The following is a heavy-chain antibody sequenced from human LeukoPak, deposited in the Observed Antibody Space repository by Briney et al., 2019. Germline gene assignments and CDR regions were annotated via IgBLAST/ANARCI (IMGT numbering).Heavy chain of an antibody. J-gene: IGHJ3*02. CDR1: AFSFSSYS. CDR2: ISITSDYI. D-gene: IGHD1-26*01. V-gene: IGHV3-21*01. Sequence: GGSLRLSCAASAFSFSSYSMNWVRQAPAKGLDWVSSISITSDYINYANPLKGRFAISRDNAKNSPYLQLDSLRAEDKTVYYCVGDRGSFRPDGFDIWGQGTMVTVS. CDR3: VGDRGSFRPDGFDI.